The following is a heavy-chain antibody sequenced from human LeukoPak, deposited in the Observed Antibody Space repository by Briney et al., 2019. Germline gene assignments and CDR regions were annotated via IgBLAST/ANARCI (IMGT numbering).Heavy chain of an antibody. CDR2: IYTSGST. J-gene: IGHJ1*01. CDR3: AREIGYCSGGSCYPGYFQH. CDR1: GGPISSYY. D-gene: IGHD2-15*01. Sequence: KPSETLSLTCTVSGGPISSYYWSWIRQPAGKGLEWIGRIYTSGSTNYNPSLKSRVTMSVDTSKNQFSLKLSSVTAADTAVYYCAREIGYCSGGSCYPGYFQHWGQGTLVTVSS. V-gene: IGHV4-4*07.